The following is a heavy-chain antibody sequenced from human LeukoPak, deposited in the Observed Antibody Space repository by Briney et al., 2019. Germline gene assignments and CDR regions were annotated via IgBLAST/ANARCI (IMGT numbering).Heavy chain of an antibody. CDR1: GGSVTGGGYY. CDR2: IYYSGST. CDR3: ARAMTTVIGSFDY. J-gene: IGHJ4*02. Sequence: TASETLSLTCSVSGGSVTGGGYYWSWIRQPPGKGLEWIGYIYYSGSTNYNPSLKSRVTISVDTSKNQFSLKLSSVTAADTAVYYCARAMTTVIGSFDYWGQGTLVTVSS. D-gene: IGHD4-17*01. V-gene: IGHV4-61*08.